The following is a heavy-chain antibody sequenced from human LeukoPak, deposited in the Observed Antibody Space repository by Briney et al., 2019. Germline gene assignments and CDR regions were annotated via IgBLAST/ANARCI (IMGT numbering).Heavy chain of an antibody. V-gene: IGHV1-8*03. CDR3: AILGGLGDSGPG. CDR2: MNPNSGNT. Sequence: GASVKVSCKASGYTFTSYYMHWVRQAPGQGLEWMGWMNPNSGNTGYAQKFQGRVTITRNTSISTAYMELSSLRSEDTAVYYCAILGGLGDSGPGWGQGTLVTVSS. J-gene: IGHJ4*02. CDR1: GYTFTSYY. D-gene: IGHD3-16*01.